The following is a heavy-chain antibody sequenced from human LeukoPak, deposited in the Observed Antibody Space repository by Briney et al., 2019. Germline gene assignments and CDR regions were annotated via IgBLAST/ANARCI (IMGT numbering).Heavy chain of an antibody. V-gene: IGHV4-39*01. CDR1: VGSLSSTSHS. CDR2: SYDSGNT. D-gene: IGHD6-19*01. CDR3: ARHQNRSGSTYHFDY. Sequence: SETLSLTCTVSVGSLSSTSHSWGWIRQPPGTGLEWLGSSYDSGNTYYDSSLKSRLTISVDTSKSQFSLKVTSVTAADTAVYYCARHQNRSGSTYHFDYWGQGTLVTVSS. J-gene: IGHJ4*02.